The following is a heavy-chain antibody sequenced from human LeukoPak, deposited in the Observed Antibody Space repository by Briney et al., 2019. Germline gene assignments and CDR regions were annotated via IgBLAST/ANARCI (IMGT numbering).Heavy chain of an antibody. Sequence: GESLKISCKGSGYSFTSYWIGWVRQMPGKGLEWMGIIYPGDSDTRYSPSFQGQVTISADKSISTAYLQWSSLKASDTAMYYCARRHYSYGYFRSIAYTAFDYWGQGTLVTVSS. V-gene: IGHV5-51*01. CDR3: ARRHYSYGYFRSIAYTAFDY. D-gene: IGHD5-18*01. CDR2: IYPGDSDT. CDR1: GYSFTSYW. J-gene: IGHJ4*02.